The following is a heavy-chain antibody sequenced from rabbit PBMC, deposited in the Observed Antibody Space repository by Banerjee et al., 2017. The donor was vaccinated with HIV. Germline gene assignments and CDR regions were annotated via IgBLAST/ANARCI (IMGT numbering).Heavy chain of an antibody. CDR1: GFDLSSYY. Sequence: QLVESGGGLVTPGESLKLSCKASGFDLSSYYMTWVRQAPGEGLEYIGIIYTDRGSTDYASWVNGRFTISSDNAQNTLYLQLNSLTAADTATYFCARLSDIGSSSGHYKDLWGPGTLVTVS. CDR2: IYTDRGST. D-gene: IGHD1-1*01. CDR3: ARLSDIGSSSGHYKDL. J-gene: IGHJ4*01. V-gene: IGHV1S7*01.